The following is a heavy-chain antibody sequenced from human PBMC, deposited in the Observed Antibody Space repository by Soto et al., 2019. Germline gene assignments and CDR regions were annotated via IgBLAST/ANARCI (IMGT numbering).Heavy chain of an antibody. J-gene: IGHJ6*02. D-gene: IGHD2-15*01. V-gene: IGHV1-69*13. CDR3: ARGGSSPLQVIVVVVAATYYYYYYGMDV. Sequence: GASVKVSCKASGGTFSSYAISWVRQAPGQGLEWMGGIIPIFGTANYAQKFQGRVTITADESTSTAYMELSSLRSEDTAVYYCARGGSSPLQVIVVVVAATYYYYYYGMDVWGQGTTVTVSS. CDR2: IIPIFGTA. CDR1: GGTFSSYA.